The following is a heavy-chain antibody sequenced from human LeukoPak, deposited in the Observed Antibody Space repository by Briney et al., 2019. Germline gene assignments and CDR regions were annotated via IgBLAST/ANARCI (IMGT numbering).Heavy chain of an antibody. Sequence: GGSLRLSCAASGFTFSSYWMHWVRQAPGKGLVWVSRINSDGSSTSYADSVKGRFTISRDNAKNTLYLQMNSLRAEDTAVYYCARVVYDYGGDCFDYWGQGTLVTVSS. J-gene: IGHJ4*02. CDR1: GFTFSSYW. V-gene: IGHV3-74*01. CDR3: ARVVYDYGGDCFDY. D-gene: IGHD4-23*01. CDR2: INSDGSST.